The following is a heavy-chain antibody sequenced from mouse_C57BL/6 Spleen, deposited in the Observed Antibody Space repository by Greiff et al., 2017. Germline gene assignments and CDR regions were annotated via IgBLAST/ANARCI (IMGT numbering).Heavy chain of an antibody. Sequence: EVQLVESGAGLVKPGGSLKLSCAASGFTFSSYVMSWVRQTPEQRLEWVATISDGGSYTYYPDNVKGPFTISRDKDKNNLYLQMSHLKSEDTAMYYCGRARWYFDVWGTGTTVTVSS. CDR2: ISDGGSYT. CDR1: GFTFSSYV. CDR3: GRARWYFDV. V-gene: IGHV5-4*01. J-gene: IGHJ1*03.